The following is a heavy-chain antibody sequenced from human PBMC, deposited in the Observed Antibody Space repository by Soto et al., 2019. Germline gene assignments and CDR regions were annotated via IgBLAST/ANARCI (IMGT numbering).Heavy chain of an antibody. D-gene: IGHD3-10*01. CDR2: IYYSGST. Sequence: SETLSLTCTVSGGFISSSSYYWGWIRQPPGKGLEWIGSIYYSGSTYYNPSLKSRVTISVDTSKNQFSLKLSSVTAADTAVYYCARDAPMVRGVIRSYYYMDVWGKGTTVTVSS. V-gene: IGHV4-39*02. J-gene: IGHJ6*03. CDR3: ARDAPMVRGVIRSYYYMDV. CDR1: GGFISSSSYY.